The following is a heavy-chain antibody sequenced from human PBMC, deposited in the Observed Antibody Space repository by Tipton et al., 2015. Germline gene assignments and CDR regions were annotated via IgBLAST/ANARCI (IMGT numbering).Heavy chain of an antibody. Sequence: TLSLTCTVSDGSISGGAYYWTWIRQHPGKGLEWIGYIFYNGNTYYNPSLKSRVSISVDTSKNQFSLKVNSVTAADTAVYYCARGPPNQAFDIWGQGTMVTVSS. CDR2: IFYNGNT. J-gene: IGHJ3*02. CDR1: DGSISGGAYY. CDR3: ARGPPNQAFDI. V-gene: IGHV4-31*03.